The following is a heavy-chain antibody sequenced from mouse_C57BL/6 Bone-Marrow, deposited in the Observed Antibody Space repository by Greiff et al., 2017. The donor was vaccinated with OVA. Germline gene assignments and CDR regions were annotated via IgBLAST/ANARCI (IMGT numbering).Heavy chain of an antibody. CDR2: ISSGGSYT. Sequence: EVQGVESGGDLVKPGGSLKLSCAASGFTFSSYGMSWVRQTPDKRLEWVATISSGGSYTYYPDSVKGRFTISRDNAKNTLYLQMSSLKSEDTAMYYCARQGYSNSVDYWGQGTTLTVSS. J-gene: IGHJ2*01. D-gene: IGHD2-5*01. CDR1: GFTFSSYG. CDR3: ARQGYSNSVDY. V-gene: IGHV5-6*01.